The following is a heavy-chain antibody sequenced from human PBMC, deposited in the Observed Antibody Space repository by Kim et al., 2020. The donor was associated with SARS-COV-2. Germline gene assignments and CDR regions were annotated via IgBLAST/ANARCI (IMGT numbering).Heavy chain of an antibody. J-gene: IGHJ4*02. Sequence: GGSLRLSCAASGFTFSSYGMSWVRQSPGKGLEWVSAVSGSGGSTYYPDSEKCRFTVSRDNYKSTQYLQMNSLGVEDTALYYCAKGGGTDCGQGTLVTVSS. D-gene: IGHD2-15*01. CDR1: GFTFSSYG. CDR2: VSGSGGST. V-gene: IGHV3-23*01. CDR3: AKGGGTD.